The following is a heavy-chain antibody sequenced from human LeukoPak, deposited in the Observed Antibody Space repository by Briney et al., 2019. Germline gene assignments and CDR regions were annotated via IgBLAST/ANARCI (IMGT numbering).Heavy chain of an antibody. CDR2: IYYSEST. CDR1: GGSISSYY. Sequence: SETLSLTCTVSGGSISSYYWSWIRQPPGKGLEWIGYIYYSESTNYNPSLKSRVTISVDTSKNQFSLKLSSVTAADTAVYYCARSRDGYNDPAFDIWGRGTMVTVSS. J-gene: IGHJ3*02. V-gene: IGHV4-59*01. D-gene: IGHD5-24*01. CDR3: ARSRDGYNDPAFDI.